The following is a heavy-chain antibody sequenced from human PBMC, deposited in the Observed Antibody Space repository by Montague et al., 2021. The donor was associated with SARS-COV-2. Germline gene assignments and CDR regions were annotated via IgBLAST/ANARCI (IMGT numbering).Heavy chain of an antibody. D-gene: IGHD4-23*01. CDR2: ISSSGST. Sequence: SETLSLTCTVSGDSITYFYWSWIRQPAGKGLEWIGRISSSGSTNYNPSLRSRVSMSVDTSKSQFSLKLSSVTAADTAVYYCARDVVTHLGNFDYWGRGTLVTVSS. CDR3: ARDVVTHLGNFDY. J-gene: IGHJ4*02. CDR1: GDSITYFY. V-gene: IGHV4-4*07.